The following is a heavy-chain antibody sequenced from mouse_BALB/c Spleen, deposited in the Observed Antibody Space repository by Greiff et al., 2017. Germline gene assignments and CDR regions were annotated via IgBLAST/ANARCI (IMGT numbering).Heavy chain of an antibody. Sequence: EVQGVESGGGLVQPGGSRKLSCAASGFTFSSFGMHWVRQAPEKGLEWVAYISSGSSTIYYADTVKGRFTISRDNPKNTLFLQMTSLRSEDTAMYYCARSYDGYHYAMDYWGQGTSVTVSS. V-gene: IGHV5-17*02. CDR2: ISSGSSTI. CDR1: GFTFSSFG. D-gene: IGHD2-3*01. J-gene: IGHJ4*01. CDR3: ARSYDGYHYAMDY.